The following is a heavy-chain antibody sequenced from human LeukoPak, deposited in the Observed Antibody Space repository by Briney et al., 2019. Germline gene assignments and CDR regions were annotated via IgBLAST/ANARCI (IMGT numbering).Heavy chain of an antibody. V-gene: IGHV3-48*01. CDR3: ARKTTVSKYYFDY. D-gene: IGHD4-17*01. CDR2: ISSSSSTI. J-gene: IGHJ4*02. CDR1: GFTFSSYS. Sequence: PGGSLRLSCAASGFTFSSYSMNWVRQAPGKGLEWVSYISSSSSTIYYADSVKGRFTISRDNAKNSLYLQMNSLRAEDTAVYYCARKTTVSKYYFDYWGQGTLVTVSS.